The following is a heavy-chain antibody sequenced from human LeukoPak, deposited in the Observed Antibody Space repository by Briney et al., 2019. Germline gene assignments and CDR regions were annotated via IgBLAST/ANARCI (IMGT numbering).Heavy chain of an antibody. D-gene: IGHD4-11*01. V-gene: IGHV1-46*01. J-gene: IGHJ4*02. CDR3: ARRGWSVTTGIDY. Sequence: ASVKVSCKASGYTFIGYYIHWVRQAPGQGLQWMGMITPSGGSTTYAQKFQGRVTMTRDTSTSTVYMELSSLRSDDTAVYYCARRGWSVTTGIDYWGQGTLVTVSS. CDR2: ITPSGGST. CDR1: GYTFIGYY.